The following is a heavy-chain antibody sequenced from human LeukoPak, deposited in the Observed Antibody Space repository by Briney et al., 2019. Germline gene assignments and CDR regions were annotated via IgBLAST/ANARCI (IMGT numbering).Heavy chain of an antibody. J-gene: IGHJ4*02. Sequence: PSETLSLTCTVPGGSISSYYWSWIRQPAGKGLEWIGRIYTSGSTNYNPSLKSRVTMSVDTSKNQFSLKLSSVTAADTAVYYCARDLQSSGRGYFDYWGQGTLVTVSS. CDR3: ARDLQSSGRGYFDY. CDR1: GGSISSYY. V-gene: IGHV4-4*07. CDR2: IYTSGST. D-gene: IGHD6-19*01.